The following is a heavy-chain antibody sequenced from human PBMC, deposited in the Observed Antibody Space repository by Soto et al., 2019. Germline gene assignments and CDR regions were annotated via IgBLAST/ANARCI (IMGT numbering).Heavy chain of an antibody. Sequence: PGESLKISCKGSGYSFTSYWIGWVRQMPGKGLEWMGIIYPGDSDTRYSPSFQGQVTISADKSISTAYLQWSSLKASDTAMYYCARQGEDYVWGSYRAFDYWGQGTLVTV. D-gene: IGHD3-16*02. CDR1: GYSFTSYW. V-gene: IGHV5-51*01. CDR3: ARQGEDYVWGSYRAFDY. CDR2: IYPGDSDT. J-gene: IGHJ4*02.